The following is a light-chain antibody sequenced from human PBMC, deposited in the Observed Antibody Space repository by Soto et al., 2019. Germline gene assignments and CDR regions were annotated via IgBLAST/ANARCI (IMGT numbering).Light chain of an antibody. CDR3: SSYAVSNSYV. CDR2: EVS. V-gene: IGLV2-8*01. Sequence: QSVLTQPPSASGSPGQSVTISCTGTSGDVGAYIYVSWYQQHPGKAPKLVIYEVSKRPPGVPDRFSGSRSGNTASLTVSGLQAEDEADYYCSSYAVSNSYVFXTGTKLTVL. J-gene: IGLJ1*01. CDR1: SGDVGAYIY.